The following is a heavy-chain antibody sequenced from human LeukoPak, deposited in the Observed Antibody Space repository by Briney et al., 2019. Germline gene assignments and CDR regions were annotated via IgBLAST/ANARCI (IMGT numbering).Heavy chain of an antibody. Sequence: GASVKVSCKASGYTFTGYYMHWVRQAPGQGLEWMGGIIPIFGTANYAQKFQGRVTITADESTSTAYMELSSLRSEDTAVYYCARDSDYDSSGYYSLGYWGQGTLVTVSS. CDR1: GYTFTGYY. V-gene: IGHV1-69*13. D-gene: IGHD3-22*01. CDR3: ARDSDYDSSGYYSLGY. J-gene: IGHJ4*02. CDR2: IIPIFGTA.